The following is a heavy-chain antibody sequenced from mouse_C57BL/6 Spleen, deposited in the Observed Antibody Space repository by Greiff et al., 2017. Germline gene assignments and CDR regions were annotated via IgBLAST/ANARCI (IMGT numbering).Heavy chain of an antibody. CDR1: GFTFSSYG. CDR3: ARRAWEAWFAY. V-gene: IGHV5-6*01. CDR2: ISSGGSYT. D-gene: IGHD4-1*01. Sequence: EVQLVESGGDLVKPGGSLKLSCAASGFTFSSYGMSWVRQTPDKRLEWVATISSGGSYTYYPDSVKGRFTISRDNAKNTLYLQMSSLKSEDTAMYYSARRAWEAWFAYWGQGTLVTGSA. J-gene: IGHJ3*01.